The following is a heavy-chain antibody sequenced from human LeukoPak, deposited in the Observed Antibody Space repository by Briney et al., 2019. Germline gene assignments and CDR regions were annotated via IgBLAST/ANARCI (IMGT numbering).Heavy chain of an antibody. Sequence: GASVKVSCKSSGHSFPNHAVSWVRQAPGQGLEWMGWISAYNGDTKYAQKVQGRVTFTTDASANTAYMEMRSLRSDDTAVYYCARETSMVQLLSYEAFDIWGQGTMVTVS. CDR1: GHSFPNHA. CDR3: ARETSMVQLLSYEAFDI. D-gene: IGHD1-1*01. CDR2: ISAYNGDT. V-gene: IGHV1-18*01. J-gene: IGHJ3*02.